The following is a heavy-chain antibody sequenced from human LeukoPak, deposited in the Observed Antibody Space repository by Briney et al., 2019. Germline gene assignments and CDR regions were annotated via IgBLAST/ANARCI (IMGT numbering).Heavy chain of an antibody. CDR1: GGSISSYY. Sequence: SETLSLTCTVSGGSISSYYWSWIRQPPGKGLEWVGYIYYSGSSNYNPSLNSRVTISVDTSKNQFSLKLSSVTAADTAVYYCASARPPGGCLIDYWGEGTLVTASS. V-gene: IGHV4-59*01. J-gene: IGHJ4*02. D-gene: IGHD2-8*02. CDR3: ASARPPGGCLIDY. CDR2: IYYSGSS.